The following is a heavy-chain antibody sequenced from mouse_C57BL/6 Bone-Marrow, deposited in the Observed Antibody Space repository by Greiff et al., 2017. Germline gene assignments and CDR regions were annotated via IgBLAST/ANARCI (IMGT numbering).Heavy chain of an antibody. V-gene: IGHV5-6*01. CDR3: ARPEAHYYYSNPMDY. CDR2: ISSGGSYT. Sequence: EVQGVESGGDLVKPGGSLKLSCAASGFTFSSYGMSWVRQTPDKRLEWVATISSGGSYTYYPDSVKGRFTISRDNAKNTLYLQMSSLKSEDTAMYYCARPEAHYYYSNPMDYWGQGTSVTVSS. J-gene: IGHJ4*01. D-gene: IGHD2-5*01. CDR1: GFTFSSYG.